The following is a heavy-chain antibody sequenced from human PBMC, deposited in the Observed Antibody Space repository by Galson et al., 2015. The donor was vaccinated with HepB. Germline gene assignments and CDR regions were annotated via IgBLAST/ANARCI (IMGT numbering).Heavy chain of an antibody. D-gene: IGHD4-17*01. Sequence: SLRLSCAASGFTFSSYAMSWVRQAPGKGLDWVSAVSTSGGSTYYADSVKGRFTISRDNSKNTLYLQMNSLRAEDTAVYYCAKLVTTVTSGFDYWGQGTLVTVSS. J-gene: IGHJ4*02. CDR1: GFTFSSYA. V-gene: IGHV3-23*01. CDR2: VSTSGGST. CDR3: AKLVTTVTSGFDY.